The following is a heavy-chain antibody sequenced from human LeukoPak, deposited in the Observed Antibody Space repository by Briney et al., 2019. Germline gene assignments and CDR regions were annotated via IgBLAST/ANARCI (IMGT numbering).Heavy chain of an antibody. D-gene: IGHD1-26*01. CDR2: IYYNGNT. J-gene: IGHJ6*02. CDR3: ARGRSNYYGMDV. CDR1: DGSINSYY. Sequence: SETLSLTCSVSDGSINSYYWNWIRRPPGKGPEWIGYIYYNGNTSYSPSLKSRVTMSVDTSKNLFSLKVSSVTAADTAVYYCARGRSNYYGMDVWGQGTTVTVSS. V-gene: IGHV4-59*01.